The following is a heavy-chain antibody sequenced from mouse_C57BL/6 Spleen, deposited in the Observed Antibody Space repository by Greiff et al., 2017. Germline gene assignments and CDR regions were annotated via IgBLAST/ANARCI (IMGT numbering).Heavy chain of an antibody. CDR2: INPNNGGT. Sequence: EVQLQQSGPELVKPGASVKIPCKASGYTFTDYNMDWVKQSHGKSLEWIGDINPNNGGTIYNQKFKGKATLTVDKSSSTAYMELRSLTSEDTAVYYCARGPNYGSSPYYFDYWGHGTTLTVSS. D-gene: IGHD1-1*01. CDR1: GYTFTDYN. V-gene: IGHV1-18*01. CDR3: ARGPNYGSSPYYFDY. J-gene: IGHJ2*01.